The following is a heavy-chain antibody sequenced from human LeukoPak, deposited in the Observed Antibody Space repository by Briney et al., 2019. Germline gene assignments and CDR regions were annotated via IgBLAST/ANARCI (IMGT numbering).Heavy chain of an antibody. CDR2: ISRSGSTI. CDR3: ARVNGYNSIGYYFDY. CDR1: GFTFSTYE. V-gene: IGHV3-48*03. D-gene: IGHD5-24*01. Sequence: PGGSLRLSCAASGFTFSTYEMNWVRQAPGKGLEWLSYISRSGSTIYYADSVKGRFTISRDIAKNSLYLQMNSLRAGDTAVYYCARVNGYNSIGYYFDYWGQGTLVTVSS. J-gene: IGHJ4*02.